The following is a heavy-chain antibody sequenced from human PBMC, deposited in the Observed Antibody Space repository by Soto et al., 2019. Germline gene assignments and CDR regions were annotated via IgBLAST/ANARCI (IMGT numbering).Heavy chain of an antibody. D-gene: IGHD3-10*02. J-gene: IGHJ3*01. V-gene: IGHV3-23*01. CDR3: AKGKSSNYVSHAFDV. CDR1: GFTFSTYA. CDR2: ISAGGGST. Sequence: GGSLRLSCAASGFTFSTYAMSWVRQAPGKGLEWASAISAGGGSTYYADSVKGRFTISRDNSINTLYLQMNSLRGEDTAVYYCAKGKSSNYVSHAFDVWGQGTMVTVSS.